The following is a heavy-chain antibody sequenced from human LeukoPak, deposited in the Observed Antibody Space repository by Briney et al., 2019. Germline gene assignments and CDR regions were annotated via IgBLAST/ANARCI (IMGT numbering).Heavy chain of an antibody. Sequence: GESLKISCKGSGYSFTSYWIGWVRQMPGKGLEWMGIIYPGDSDTRYSPSFQGQVTISADKSISTACLQWSSLKASDTAMYYCARRGYSYGSLYYYYGMDVWGQGTTVTVSS. CDR3: ARRGYSYGSLYYYYGMDV. D-gene: IGHD5-18*01. V-gene: IGHV5-51*01. CDR1: GYSFTSYW. J-gene: IGHJ6*02. CDR2: IYPGDSDT.